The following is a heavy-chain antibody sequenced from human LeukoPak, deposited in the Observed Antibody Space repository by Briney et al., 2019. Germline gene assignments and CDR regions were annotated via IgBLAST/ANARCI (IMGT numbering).Heavy chain of an antibody. CDR2: ISAYSSNT. D-gene: IGHD3-10*01. CDR1: GYTFFNYG. CDR3: ARDRAYGSGNWFDP. Sequence: GASVKVSCKTSGYTFFNYGISWLRQAPGQGLEWMGWISAYSSNTNYAQNLQGRVTMTTDTSTSTVHMELRSLRSDDTAVYFCARDRAYGSGNWFDPWGQGTLVTVSS. J-gene: IGHJ5*02. V-gene: IGHV1-18*01.